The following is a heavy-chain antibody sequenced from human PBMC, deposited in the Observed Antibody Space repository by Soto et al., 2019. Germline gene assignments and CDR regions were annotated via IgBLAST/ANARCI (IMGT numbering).Heavy chain of an antibody. V-gene: IGHV1-46*03. J-gene: IGHJ4*02. D-gene: IGHD6-13*01. CDR1: GYTFTSYY. Sequence: ASVKVSCKASGYTFTSYYMHWVRQAPGQGLEWMGIINPSGGSTSYVQKFQGRVTMTRDTSTSTVYMELSSLRSEDTAVYYCARSDPTSIAAAGIDYWGQGTLVTVSS. CDR2: INPSGGST. CDR3: ARSDPTSIAAAGIDY.